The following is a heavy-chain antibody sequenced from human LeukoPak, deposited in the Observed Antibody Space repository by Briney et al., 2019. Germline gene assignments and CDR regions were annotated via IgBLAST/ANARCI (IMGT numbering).Heavy chain of an antibody. D-gene: IGHD2-21*02. CDR2: IIPILGIA. V-gene: IGHV1-69*04. J-gene: IGHJ4*02. Sequence: ASVKVSCKASGGTFSSYAISWVRQAPGQGLEWMGRIIPILGIANYAQKFQGRVTITADKSTSTAYMEPSSLRSEDTAVYYCASRPDCGGDCYSAHYFDYWGQGTLVTVSS. CDR1: GGTFSSYA. CDR3: ASRPDCGGDCYSAHYFDY.